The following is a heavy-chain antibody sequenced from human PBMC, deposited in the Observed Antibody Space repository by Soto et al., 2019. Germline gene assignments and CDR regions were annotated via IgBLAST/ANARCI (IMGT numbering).Heavy chain of an antibody. J-gene: IGHJ5*02. CDR2: IIPIFGTA. CDR3: ARYWSGGSGYSGYWFDP. CDR1: GGTFSSYA. Sequence: QVQLVQSGAEVKKPGSSVKVSCKASGGTFSSYAISWVRQAPGQGLEWMGGIIPIFGTANYAQKFQGRVTITADKSTSTAYMELRSLRSEDTAVYYCARYWSGGSGYSGYWFDPWGQGNLGNVSS. D-gene: IGHD2-15*01. V-gene: IGHV1-69*06.